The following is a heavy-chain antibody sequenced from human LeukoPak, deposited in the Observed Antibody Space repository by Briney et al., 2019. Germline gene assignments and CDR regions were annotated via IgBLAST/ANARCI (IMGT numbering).Heavy chain of an antibody. CDR1: GYTFTGYY. Sequence: ASVKVSCKASGYTFTGYYMHWVRQATGQGLEWMGWMNPNSGNTGYAQKFQGRVTITRNTSISTAYMELSSLRSEDTAVYYCARYPRYSGSRFDYWGQGTLVTVSS. J-gene: IGHJ4*02. D-gene: IGHD1-26*01. V-gene: IGHV1-8*03. CDR3: ARYPRYSGSRFDY. CDR2: MNPNSGNT.